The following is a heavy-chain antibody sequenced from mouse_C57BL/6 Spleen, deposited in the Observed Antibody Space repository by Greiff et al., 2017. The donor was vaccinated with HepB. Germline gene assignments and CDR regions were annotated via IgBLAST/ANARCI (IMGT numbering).Heavy chain of an antibody. V-gene: IGHV1-80*01. CDR2: IYPGDGDT. CDR1: GYAFSSYW. Sequence: QVQLQQSGAELVKPGASVKISCKASGYAFSSYWLNWVKQRPGKGLEWIGQIYPGDGDTNYNGKFKGKATLTADKSSSTAYMQLSSLTSEDSAVYFCAQLTGTGAMDYWGQGTSVTVSS. D-gene: IGHD4-1*01. CDR3: AQLTGTGAMDY. J-gene: IGHJ4*01.